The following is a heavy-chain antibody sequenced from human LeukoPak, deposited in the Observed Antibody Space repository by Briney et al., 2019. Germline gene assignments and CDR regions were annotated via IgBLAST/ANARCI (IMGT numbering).Heavy chain of an antibody. CDR1: GFTVSSNY. CDR3: ARDPSSYSSSWPYYFDY. CDR2: IYSGGST. V-gene: IGHV3-53*01. Sequence: GGSLRLSCAASGFTVSSNYMSWVRQAPGKGLEWVSVIYSGGSTYYADSVKGRFTISRDNSKNTLYLQMNSLRAEDTAVYYCARDPSSYSSSWPYYFDYWGQGTLVTVSS. D-gene: IGHD6-13*01. J-gene: IGHJ4*02.